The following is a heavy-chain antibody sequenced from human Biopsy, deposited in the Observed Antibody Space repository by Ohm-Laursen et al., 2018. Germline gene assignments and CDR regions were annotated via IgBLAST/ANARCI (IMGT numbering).Heavy chain of an antibody. Sequence: RLSCAASGFSFSDNYMDWVRQAPGKGLEWVGRIRDKANSYTTDYAASAKGRFTISRDDSKNSLYLQMNSLKTEDTALYYCARAGRYCSGGGCYSWFDSWGQGTLVTVSS. CDR2: IRDKANSYTT. J-gene: IGHJ5*01. CDR3: ARAGRYCSGGGCYSWFDS. V-gene: IGHV3-72*01. D-gene: IGHD2-15*01. CDR1: GFSFSDNY.